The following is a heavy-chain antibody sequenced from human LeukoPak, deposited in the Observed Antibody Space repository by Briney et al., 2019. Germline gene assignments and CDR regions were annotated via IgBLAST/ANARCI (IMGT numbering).Heavy chain of an antibody. V-gene: IGHV1-18*01. Sequence: GASVKVSCKASGYTFTSYGISWVRQAPGQGLEWMGWISAYNGNTNYAQKLQGRVTMTTDTSTSTAYMELRSLRSDDTAVYYCARGAFGGVILYYYDYRGQGTLVTVSS. CDR1: GYTFTSYG. J-gene: IGHJ4*02. CDR3: ARGAFGGVILYYYDY. D-gene: IGHD3-16*01. CDR2: ISAYNGNT.